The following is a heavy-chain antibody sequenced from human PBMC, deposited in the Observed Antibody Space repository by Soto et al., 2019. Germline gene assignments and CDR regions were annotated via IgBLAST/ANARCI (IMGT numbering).Heavy chain of an antibody. CDR3: VKYDGGYPSTAPH. CDR2: ISGSGDRT. Sequence: EVQLLESGGGLVQPGGSLRLSCAASGITISNYPMSWVRQAPGKGLDWVSGISGSGDRTYYADSAKGRFTISKDISKNSLALQRDNLGVEDTAVYFCVKYDGGYPSTAPHWGRGTLVTVSS. CDR1: GITISNYP. D-gene: IGHD3-22*01. J-gene: IGHJ1*01. V-gene: IGHV3-23*01.